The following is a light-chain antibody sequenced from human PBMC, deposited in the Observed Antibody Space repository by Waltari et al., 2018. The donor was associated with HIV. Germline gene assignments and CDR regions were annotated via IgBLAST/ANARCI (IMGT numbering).Light chain of an antibody. Sequence: QSALTQPRSVSGSPGQSVTISCTGTSSDVGAYTYVAWYQQPPGKAPKFLIFDVSKRPSGVPDRFSGSKSGNTSSLTISGLQAEDEAEYYCCSYGGSDTLYVFGTGTKVTVL. CDR1: SSDVGAYTY. J-gene: IGLJ1*01. CDR3: CSYGGSDTLYV. CDR2: DVS. V-gene: IGLV2-11*01.